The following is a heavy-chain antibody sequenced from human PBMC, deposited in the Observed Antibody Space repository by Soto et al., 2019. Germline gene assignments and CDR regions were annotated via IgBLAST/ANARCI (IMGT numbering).Heavy chain of an antibody. Sequence: QLQLQESGPGLVKPSETLSLTCTVSGGSISSSSYYWGWIRQPPGKGLEWIGSIYYSGSTYYNPSLKSRVTISVDTSKNQFSLKLSSVTAADTAVYYCARPNFVVVTARRTGENAFDIWGQGTMVTVSS. CDR3: ARPNFVVVTARRTGENAFDI. CDR2: IYYSGST. CDR1: GGSISSSSYY. D-gene: IGHD2-21*02. J-gene: IGHJ3*02. V-gene: IGHV4-39*01.